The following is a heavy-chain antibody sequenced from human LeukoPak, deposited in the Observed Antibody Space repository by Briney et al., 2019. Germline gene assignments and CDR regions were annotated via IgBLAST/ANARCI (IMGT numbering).Heavy chain of an antibody. Sequence: ASVKVSCKASGYTFTSYDVNWVRQATGQGLEWMGWMNPNSGDTGYAQKFQGRVTIARNTSISTAYMELSSLRSEDTAVYYCVRGPFRYHSSGYYQWDYYYMDVWGEGTTVTVSS. J-gene: IGHJ6*03. CDR3: VRGPFRYHSSGYYQWDYYYMDV. D-gene: IGHD3-22*01. CDR2: MNPNSGDT. V-gene: IGHV1-8*03. CDR1: GYTFTSYD.